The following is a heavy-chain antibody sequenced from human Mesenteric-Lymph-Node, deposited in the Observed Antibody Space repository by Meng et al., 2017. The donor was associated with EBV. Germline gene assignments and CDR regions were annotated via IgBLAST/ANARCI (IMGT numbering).Heavy chain of an antibody. CDR3: AGGDYVNQFNY. CDR1: GGSVNSGGYS. J-gene: IGHJ4*02. V-gene: IGHV4-30-2*06. D-gene: IGHD4-17*01. CDR2: VHHSGLT. Sequence: QLQESGSGLVKPSQTLSPTCTVSGGSVNSGGYSWSWIRQSPEKGLEWIGYVHHSGLTYYNPSLETRVIISLERSKNQFSLKLTSVTAADTAVYYCAGGDYVNQFNYWGQGTLVTVSS.